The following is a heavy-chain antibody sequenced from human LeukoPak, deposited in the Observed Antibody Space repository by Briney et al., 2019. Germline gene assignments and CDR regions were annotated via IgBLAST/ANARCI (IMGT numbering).Heavy chain of an antibody. CDR1: GYTFTSYY. CDR2: INPSGGST. CDR3: ARNGPGSYWGSNYYFDY. Sequence: AASVKVSCKASGYTFTSYYMHWVRQAPGQGLEWMGIINPSGGSTSYAQRFQGRVTMTRDTSTSTVYMELSSLRSEDTAVYYCARNGPGSYWGSNYYFDYWGQGTLVTVSS. V-gene: IGHV1-46*01. D-gene: IGHD3-10*01. J-gene: IGHJ4*02.